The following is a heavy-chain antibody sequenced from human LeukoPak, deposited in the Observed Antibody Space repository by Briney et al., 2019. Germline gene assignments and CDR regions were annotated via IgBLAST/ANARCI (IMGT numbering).Heavy chain of an antibody. CDR2: INPDGTKT. J-gene: IGHJ4*01. CDR1: GFAFSLYW. V-gene: IGHV3-7*01. Sequence: GGSLRLSCAASGFAFSLYWMTWVRQAPGKGLEWVANINPDGTKTSYADFVEGRFSISRNNAKNLLYLQMRSLRAGDTAVYYCANSPMILDGHYWGHGTLVTVSS. D-gene: IGHD3-22*01. CDR3: ANSPMILDGHY.